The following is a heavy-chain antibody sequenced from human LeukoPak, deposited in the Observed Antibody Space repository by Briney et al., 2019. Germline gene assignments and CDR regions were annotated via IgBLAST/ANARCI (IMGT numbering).Heavy chain of an antibody. V-gene: IGHV4-31*03. CDR1: GGSISSGGYY. J-gene: IGHJ5*02. D-gene: IGHD3-22*01. CDR2: IYYSGST. CDR3: ARGITYYYGSSGLNWFDP. Sequence: PSQTLSLTCTVSGGSISSGGYYWSWIRQHPGKGLEWIGYIYYSGSTYYNPSLKSRVTISVDTSKNQFSLKLSSVTAADTAVYYCARGITYYYGSSGLNWFDPWGQGTLVTVSS.